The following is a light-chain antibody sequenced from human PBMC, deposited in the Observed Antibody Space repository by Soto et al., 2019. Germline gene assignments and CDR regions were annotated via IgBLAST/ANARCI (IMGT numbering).Light chain of an antibody. J-gene: IGLJ3*02. CDR1: TGAVTSGYY. Sequence: QAVVTQEPSLTVSPGGTVTLTCASSTGAVTSGYYPNWFQQKPGQAPRALIYSRSNKHSWTPARFSGSLLGCKAALTLSGVQPEDEAEYYCLLYYGGALWVFGGGTKLTVL. CDR2: SRS. CDR3: LLYYGGALWV. V-gene: IGLV7-43*01.